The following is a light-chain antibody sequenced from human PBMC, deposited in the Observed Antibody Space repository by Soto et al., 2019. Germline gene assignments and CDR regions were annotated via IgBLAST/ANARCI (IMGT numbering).Light chain of an antibody. CDR1: QSVSSN. J-gene: IGKJ1*01. CDR3: QHYNNWPPWT. Sequence: EIVITQSPVTLSVSPGERATLSCRASQSVSSNLAWYQQKPGQAPRLLIYGASTRAAGVPARFSGSGSGTEFTLIISSLQSEDFAVYYCQHYNNWPPWTFGQGTKVEIK. CDR2: GAS. V-gene: IGKV3-15*01.